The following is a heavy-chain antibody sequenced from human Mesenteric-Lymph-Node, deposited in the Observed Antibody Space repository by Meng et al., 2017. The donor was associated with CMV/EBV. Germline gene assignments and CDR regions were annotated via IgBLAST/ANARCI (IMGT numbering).Heavy chain of an antibody. Sequence: SETLSLTCTVSGYSISSGYYWGWIRQPPGKGLEWIGSIYHSGSTYYTPSLKSRVTISVDTSKNQFSLKLSSVTAADTAVYYCARDSLDLKPFYYYYYGMDVWGQGTTVTVSS. J-gene: IGHJ6*02. D-gene: IGHD1-14*01. CDR3: ARDSLDLKPFYYYYYGMDV. CDR1: GYSISSGYY. CDR2: IYHSGST. V-gene: IGHV4-38-2*02.